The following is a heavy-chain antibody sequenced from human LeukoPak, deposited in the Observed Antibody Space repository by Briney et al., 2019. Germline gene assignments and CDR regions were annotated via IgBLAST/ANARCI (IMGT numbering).Heavy chain of an antibody. V-gene: IGHV1-18*01. D-gene: IGHD6-19*01. CDR2: ISAYNGNT. CDR3: ARISESALSSSGWSLWVVIDP. Sequence: ASVKVSCKASGYTFTSYGISWVRQAPGQGLEWMGWISAYNGNTNYAQKLQGRVTMTTDTSTSTAYMELRSLRSDDTAVYYCARISESALSSSGWSLWVVIDPWGQGTLVTVSS. J-gene: IGHJ5*02. CDR1: GYTFTSYG.